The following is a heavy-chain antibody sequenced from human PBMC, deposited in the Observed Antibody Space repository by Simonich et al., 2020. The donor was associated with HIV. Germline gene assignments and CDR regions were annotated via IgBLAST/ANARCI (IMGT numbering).Heavy chain of an antibody. CDR2: INHSGST. CDR3: ARRGGYNFDY. Sequence: QVHLQQWGAGLLKPSETLSLTCAVYGGSFSGYYWNWIRQPPGKGLELIGEINHSGSTDYNPSLKSRVTISVDTSKNQFSLKLSSVTAADTAMYYCARRGGYNFDYWGQGTLVTVYS. D-gene: IGHD5-12*01. CDR1: GGSFSGYY. V-gene: IGHV4-34*01. J-gene: IGHJ4*02.